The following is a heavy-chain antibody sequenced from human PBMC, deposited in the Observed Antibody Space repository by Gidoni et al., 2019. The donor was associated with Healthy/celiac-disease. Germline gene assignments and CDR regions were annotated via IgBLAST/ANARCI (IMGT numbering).Heavy chain of an antibody. CDR2: IYYSGST. D-gene: IGHD1-1*01. CDR1: GGSIRSYY. Sequence: QVQLQESGPGLVKPSETLSLTCTASGGSIRSYYWSWIRQPPGKGLEWIGYIYYSGSTNYNPSLKSRVTISVDTSKNQFSLKLSSVTAADTAVYYCARDKQLERQPNYYYYGMDVWGQGTTVTVSS. V-gene: IGHV4-59*01. J-gene: IGHJ6*02. CDR3: ARDKQLERQPNYYYYGMDV.